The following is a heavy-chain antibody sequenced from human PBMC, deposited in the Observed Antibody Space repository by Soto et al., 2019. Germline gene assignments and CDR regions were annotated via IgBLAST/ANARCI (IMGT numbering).Heavy chain of an antibody. D-gene: IGHD2-2*01. Sequence: SVKVSCKASGGTFSSYAISWVRQAPGQGLEWMGGIIPIFGTANYAQKFQGRVTITADESTSTAYMELSSLRSEDTAVYYCAIGGVPAAMLYYYYGMDVWGQGTTVTVSS. CDR3: AIGGVPAAMLYYYYGMDV. V-gene: IGHV1-69*13. J-gene: IGHJ6*02. CDR1: GGTFSSYA. CDR2: IIPIFGTA.